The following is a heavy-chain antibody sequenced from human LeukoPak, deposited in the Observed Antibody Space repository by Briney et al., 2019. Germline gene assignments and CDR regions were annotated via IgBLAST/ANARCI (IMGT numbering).Heavy chain of an antibody. CDR2: IIPILGIP. CDR3: AREQLQGLLSAGMDV. D-gene: IGHD2-21*01. V-gene: IGHV1-69*04. J-gene: IGHJ6*02. Sequence: VAWVKVSCKASGGTFSSYAISWVRQATGQGLEWMGRIIPILGIPIYAQTFEGRVTITADQSTTTAYMELSSLRSEDAVVYCCAREQLQGLLSAGMDVWGQGTTVTVSS. CDR1: GGTFSSYA.